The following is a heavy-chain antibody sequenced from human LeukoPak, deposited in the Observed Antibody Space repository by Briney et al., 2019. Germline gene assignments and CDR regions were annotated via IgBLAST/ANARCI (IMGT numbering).Heavy chain of an antibody. J-gene: IGHJ5*02. CDR2: ISGSGGNT. D-gene: IGHD5-12*01. Sequence: PGGSLRLSCAASGFTSSTFALSWVRQAPGRGLEWVSAISGSGGNTYYADSVKGRFTISRDNSRNTLYLQMNSLRAEDTAVYYCAKTSGYRRFDPWGQGTLVTVSS. V-gene: IGHV3-23*01. CDR1: GFTSSTFA. CDR3: AKTSGYRRFDP.